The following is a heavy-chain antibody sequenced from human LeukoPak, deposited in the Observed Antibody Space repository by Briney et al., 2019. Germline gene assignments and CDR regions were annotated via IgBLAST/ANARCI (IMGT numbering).Heavy chain of an antibody. CDR1: GFSFSSHW. CDR2: IKEDGNAK. V-gene: IGHV3-7*01. Sequence: PGGSLRLSCAAAGFSFSSHWMSWVRQAPGKGLEWVANIKEDGNAKYYVDPVKGRFTISRDNAKNSLYLQMNSLRVEDTAVYYCKRDFGRLPHCRGNCMGNWGQGTLVTVSS. D-gene: IGHD2-15*01. CDR3: KRDFGRLPHCRGNCMGN. J-gene: IGHJ4*02.